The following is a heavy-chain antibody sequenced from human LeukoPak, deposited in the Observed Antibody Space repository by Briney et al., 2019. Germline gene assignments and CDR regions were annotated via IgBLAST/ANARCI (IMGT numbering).Heavy chain of an antibody. CDR1: GGSFSGYY. Sequence: SETLSLTCAVYGGSFSGYYRSWIRQPPGKGLEWIWEINHSGSTNYNPSLKSRVTISVDTSKNQFSLKLSSVTAADTAVYYCARVNGSGSSAWPDYWGQGTLVTVSS. J-gene: IGHJ4*02. CDR2: INHSGST. D-gene: IGHD1-26*01. V-gene: IGHV4-34*01. CDR3: ARVNGSGSSAWPDY.